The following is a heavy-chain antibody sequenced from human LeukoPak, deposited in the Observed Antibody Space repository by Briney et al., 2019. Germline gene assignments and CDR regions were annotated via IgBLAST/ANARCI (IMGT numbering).Heavy chain of an antibody. J-gene: IGHJ4*02. Sequence: SETLSLTCTVSGGSTSSYYWSWIRQPAGKGLEWIGRIYTSGSTNYNPSLKSRVTMSVDTSKNQFSLKLSSVTAADTAVYYCASMYAGGYSYGYEFDYWGQGTLVTVSS. CDR3: ASMYAGGYSYGYEFDY. V-gene: IGHV4-4*07. CDR1: GGSTSSYY. CDR2: IYTSGST. D-gene: IGHD5-18*01.